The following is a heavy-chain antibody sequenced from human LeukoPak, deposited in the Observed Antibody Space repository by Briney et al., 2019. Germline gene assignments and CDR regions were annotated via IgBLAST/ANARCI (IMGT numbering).Heavy chain of an antibody. J-gene: IGHJ4*02. V-gene: IGHV3-53*05. CDR1: GFTVSSNY. D-gene: IGHD3-22*01. CDR3: ASQGTDSSGYRDY. CDR2: TYSGGST. Sequence: GGSLRLSCAAPGFTVSSNYMSWVRQAPGRGPEWVSLTYSGGSTYYADSVRGRFTISRDNSKNTLYLQMNSLRAEDTAVYYCASQGTDSSGYRDYWGQGTLVTVSS.